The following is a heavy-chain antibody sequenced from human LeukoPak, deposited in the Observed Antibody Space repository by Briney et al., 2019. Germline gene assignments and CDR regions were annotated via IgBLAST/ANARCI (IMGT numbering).Heavy chain of an antibody. CDR2: ISAYNGNT. CDR1: GYTFTSYG. D-gene: IGHD2-2*02. CDR3: ARDRYCSSTSCYKHSDY. J-gene: IGHJ4*02. V-gene: IGHV1-18*01. Sequence: GASVTVSCKASGYTFTSYGISWVRQAPGQGLEWMGWISAYNGNTNYAQKLQGRVTMTTDTSTSTAYMELRSLRSDDTAVYYCARDRYCSSTSCYKHSDYWGQGTLVTVSS.